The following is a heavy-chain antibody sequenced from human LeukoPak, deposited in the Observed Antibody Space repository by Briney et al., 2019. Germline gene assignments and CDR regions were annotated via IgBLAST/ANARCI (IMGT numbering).Heavy chain of an antibody. J-gene: IGHJ4*01. Sequence: GGSLRLSCAASGLTFSSYWMTWVRQVPGKGLEWVANIKQDGSETTYADSVRGRFTIFRDNAKDSVYLQMNSLRAEDSATYYCVREGFYFFDFWGQGTLVTVSS. V-gene: IGHV3-7*01. CDR2: IKQDGSET. CDR3: VREGFYFFDF. CDR1: GLTFSSYW.